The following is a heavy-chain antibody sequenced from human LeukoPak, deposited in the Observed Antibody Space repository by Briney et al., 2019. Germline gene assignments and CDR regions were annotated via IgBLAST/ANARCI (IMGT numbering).Heavy chain of an antibody. CDR3: ARGTPGSYLGY. V-gene: IGHV1-2*04. CDR1: GYTFTAYY. J-gene: IGHJ4*02. CDR2: INPNSGGT. Sequence: ASVKVSCKASGYTFTAYYLHWVRQAPGQGLEWMGWINPNSGGTNYAQKFKGWVTLTRDTSINTTYMELSRLASDVTAVYFCARGTPGSYLGYWGQGTLVAVSS. D-gene: IGHD3-16*02.